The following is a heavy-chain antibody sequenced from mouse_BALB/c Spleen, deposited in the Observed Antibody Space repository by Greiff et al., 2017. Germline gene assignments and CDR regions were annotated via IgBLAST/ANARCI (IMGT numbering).Heavy chain of an antibody. Sequence: LVKTGASVKISCKASGYSFTGYYMHWVKQSHGKSLEWIGYISCYNGATSYNQKFKGKATFTVDTSSSTAYMQFNSLTSEDSAVYYCARGDGNYAWFAYWGQGTLVTVSA. J-gene: IGHJ3*01. CDR3: ARGDGNYAWFAY. CDR2: ISCYNGAT. CDR1: GYSFTGYY. D-gene: IGHD2-1*01. V-gene: IGHV1S34*01.